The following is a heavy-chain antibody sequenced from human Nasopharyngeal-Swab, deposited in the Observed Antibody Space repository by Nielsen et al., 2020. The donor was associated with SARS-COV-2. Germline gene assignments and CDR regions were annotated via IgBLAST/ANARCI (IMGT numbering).Heavy chain of an antibody. CDR3: AKVGGLYDFWSGYYDYMDV. D-gene: IGHD3-3*01. CDR1: GFTFDDYA. Sequence: SLKISCAASGFTFDDYAMHWVRQAPGKGLEWVSGISWNSGSIGYADSVKGRFTISRDNAKNSLYLQMNSLRAEDTALYYCAKVGGLYDFWSGYYDYMDVWGKGTTVTVSS. CDR2: ISWNSGSI. V-gene: IGHV3-9*01. J-gene: IGHJ6*03.